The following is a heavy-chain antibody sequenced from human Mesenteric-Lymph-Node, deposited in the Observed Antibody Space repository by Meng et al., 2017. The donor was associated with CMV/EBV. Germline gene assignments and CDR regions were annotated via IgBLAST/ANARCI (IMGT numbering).Heavy chain of an antibody. CDR3: ARVGTIIGGSKDKAPFDY. Sequence: GSLRLSCTVSGGSVSSGSYYWSWIRQPPGKGLEWIGYIYYSGSTNYNPSLKSRVTISVDTSKNQFSLKLSSVTAADTAVYYCARVGTIIGGSKDKAPFDYWGQGTLVTVSS. CDR2: IYYSGST. V-gene: IGHV4-61*01. D-gene: IGHD3-3*01. CDR1: GGSVSSGSYY. J-gene: IGHJ4*02.